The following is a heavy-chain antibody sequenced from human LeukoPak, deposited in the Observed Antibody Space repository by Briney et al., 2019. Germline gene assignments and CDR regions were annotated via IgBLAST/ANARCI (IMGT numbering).Heavy chain of an antibody. D-gene: IGHD4-17*01. J-gene: IGHJ4*02. Sequence: GGSLRLSCAASGFSFISYGMHWVRQAPGKGLEWVGVISDDGRRKDYADPVKGRFTISRDNSKDTLYLQMNSLRAEDTAVYYCAKRPSDYGDYVSYFDYWGRGTLVTVSS. V-gene: IGHV3-30*18. CDR1: GFSFISYG. CDR2: ISDDGRRK. CDR3: AKRPSDYGDYVSYFDY.